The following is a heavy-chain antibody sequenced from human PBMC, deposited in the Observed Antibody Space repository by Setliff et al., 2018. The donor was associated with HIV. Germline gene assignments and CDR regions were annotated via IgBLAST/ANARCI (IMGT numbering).Heavy chain of an antibody. V-gene: IGHV4-59*11. CDR1: GGSIRGHY. J-gene: IGHJ4*02. Sequence: SSETLSLTCTVSGGSIRGHYWSWIRQPPGKGLEWIGTIYYSGSTYYKPSLESRGTISVDTSKNQFSLKLTSVTVADTAVYYCAGYTSGWYAPYWGQGTLVTVSS. D-gene: IGHD6-19*01. CDR2: IYYSGST. CDR3: AGYTSGWYAPY.